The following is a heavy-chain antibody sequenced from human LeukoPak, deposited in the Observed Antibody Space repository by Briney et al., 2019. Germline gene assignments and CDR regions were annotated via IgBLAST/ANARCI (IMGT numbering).Heavy chain of an antibody. D-gene: IGHD6-19*01. CDR1: GYTFTSYA. V-gene: IGHV1-3*01. J-gene: IGHJ4*02. Sequence: ASVKVSCKASGYTFTSYAIHWVRQAPGQRLEWMGWISAGNGNTKYSQNFQGRVTFISNTSATTAFMELSSLRSEDAAVYYCAREEAVAGHDYWGQGTLVTVSS. CDR2: ISAGNGNT. CDR3: AREEAVAGHDY.